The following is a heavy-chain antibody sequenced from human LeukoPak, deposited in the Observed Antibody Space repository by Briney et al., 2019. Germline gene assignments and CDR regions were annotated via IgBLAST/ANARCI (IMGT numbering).Heavy chain of an antibody. Sequence: GGSLRLSCAASGFTFSSYSMNWVRQAPGKGLEYVSLITPNGGSTNYADSVKGRFTISRDDSKNTLYLQMNSLRPEDTAMYFCVKDLTGSWAFDVWGQGTMVTVSS. V-gene: IGHV3-64D*09. D-gene: IGHD7-27*01. CDR3: VKDLTGSWAFDV. CDR2: ITPNGGST. CDR1: GFTFSSYS. J-gene: IGHJ3*01.